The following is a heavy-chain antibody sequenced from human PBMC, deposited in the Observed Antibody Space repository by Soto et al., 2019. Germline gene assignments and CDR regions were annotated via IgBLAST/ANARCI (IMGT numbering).Heavy chain of an antibody. D-gene: IGHD3-3*01. J-gene: IGHJ4*02. CDR1: GGSISSYY. V-gene: IGHV4-59*01. CDR2: IYYSGST. CDR3: ARDNITISGVVITRTGFDY. Sequence: SETLSLTCTVSGGSISSYYWSWIRQPPGKGLEWIGYIYYSGSTNYNPSLKSRVTISVDTSKNQFSLKLSSVTAADTAVYYCARDNITISGVVITRTGFDYWGQGTLVTVSS.